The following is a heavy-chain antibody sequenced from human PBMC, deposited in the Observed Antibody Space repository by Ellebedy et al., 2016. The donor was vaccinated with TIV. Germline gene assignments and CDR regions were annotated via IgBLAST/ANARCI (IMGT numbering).Heavy chain of an antibody. CDR3: VREGLPPYFDWLFG. J-gene: IGHJ4*02. CDR1: AFTFSSYG. D-gene: IGHD3-9*01. V-gene: IGHV3-30-3*01. CDR2: ISDDGSDE. Sequence: GESLKISCAPSAFTFSSYGLQWVRQGPGEGLDWVALISDDGSDEYYAEPVKGRFTISRDNARNTLYLQMNRLTAEDTAVYYCVREGLPPYFDWLFGWGQGTLVTV.